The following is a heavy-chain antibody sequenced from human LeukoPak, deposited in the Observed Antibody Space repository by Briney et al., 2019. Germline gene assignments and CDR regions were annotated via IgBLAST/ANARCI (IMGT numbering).Heavy chain of an antibody. CDR1: GGSISSYY. CDR3: ARDGLKSSGWNNYFDY. J-gene: IGHJ4*02. V-gene: IGHV4-59*01. Sequence: PSETLSLTCTVSGGSISSYYWSWIRQPPGKGLEWIGYIYYSGSTNYNPSLKSRVTISVDTSKNQFSLKLSSVTAADTAVYYCARDGLKSSGWNNYFDYWGQGTLVTVSS. CDR2: IYYSGST. D-gene: IGHD6-19*01.